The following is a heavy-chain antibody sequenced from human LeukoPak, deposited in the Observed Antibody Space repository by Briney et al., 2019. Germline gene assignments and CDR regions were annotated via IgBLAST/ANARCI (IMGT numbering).Heavy chain of an antibody. V-gene: IGHV3-30*02. CDR1: GFTFSSYG. Sequence: GGSLRLSCAASGFTFSSYGVHWVRQAPGGGLEWVAIIQYDGSNKNYADSVKGRFTISRDNSKNTLYLQMNSLRAEDTAVYYCAKDLGIVGTIFDYWGQGTLVTVSS. D-gene: IGHD1-26*01. J-gene: IGHJ4*02. CDR3: AKDLGIVGTIFDY. CDR2: IQYDGSNK.